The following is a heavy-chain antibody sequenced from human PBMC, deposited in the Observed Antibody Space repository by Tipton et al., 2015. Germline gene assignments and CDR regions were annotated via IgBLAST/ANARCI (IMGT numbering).Heavy chain of an antibody. CDR2: INSDGSST. D-gene: IGHD3-22*01. Sequence: SLRLSCAASGFTFSSYAMSWVRQAPGKGLEWVSRINSDGSSTNYADSVKGRFTISRDNAKNTLYLQMNSLRAEDTAIYYCATYRPDSSGNYYFAHWGQGSLVTVSS. CDR1: GFTFSSYA. CDR3: ATYRPDSSGNYYFAH. V-gene: IGHV3-74*01. J-gene: IGHJ4*02.